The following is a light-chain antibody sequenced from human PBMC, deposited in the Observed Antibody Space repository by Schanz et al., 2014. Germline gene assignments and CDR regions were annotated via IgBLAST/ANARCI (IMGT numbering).Light chain of an antibody. Sequence: SYELTQPPSVSVSPGQTATIPCSGDKLGNKNVCWYQQKPGQSPVLVIYRDNKRPSGIPERFSGSNSGNTASLTISGTQAMDAADYYCQTWDSNIDYYVFGSGTKLTVL. V-gene: IGLV3-1*01. CDR1: KLGNKN. J-gene: IGLJ1*01. CDR3: QTWDSNIDYYV. CDR2: RDN.